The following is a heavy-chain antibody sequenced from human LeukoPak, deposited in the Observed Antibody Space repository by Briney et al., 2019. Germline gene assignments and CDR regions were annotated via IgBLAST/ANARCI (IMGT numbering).Heavy chain of an antibody. CDR3: ARVAVYYDY. J-gene: IGHJ4*02. Sequence: PSETLSLTCTVSGYSISSGYYWGWIRQPPGKGLEWIGSIYHSGSTYYNPSLKSRVTISVDTSKNQFSLKLSSVTAADTAVYYCARVAVYYDYWGQGTLVTVSS. CDR1: GYSISSGYY. D-gene: IGHD1-26*01. CDR2: IYHSGST. V-gene: IGHV4-38-2*02.